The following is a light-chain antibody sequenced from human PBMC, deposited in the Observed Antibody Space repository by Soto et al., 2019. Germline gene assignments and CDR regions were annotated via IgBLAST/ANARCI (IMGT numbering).Light chain of an antibody. CDR2: KVS. CDR3: CSYAGSNWGYV. V-gene: IGLV2-23*02. J-gene: IGLJ1*01. Sequence: QSALTQPASVSGSPGQSITISCTGTSSDIGSYLLVSWYQHQSGKAPKLIIYKVSQWPSGVSDRFSASKSGNTASLTISGLQAEDEADYYCCSYAGSNWGYVFGTGTKLTVL. CDR1: SSDIGSYLL.